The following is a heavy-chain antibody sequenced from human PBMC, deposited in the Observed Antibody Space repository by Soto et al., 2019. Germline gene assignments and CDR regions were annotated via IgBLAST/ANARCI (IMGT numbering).Heavy chain of an antibody. D-gene: IGHD1-20*01. V-gene: IGHV1-18*01. CDR3: VGITGNSDYYYMDV. CDR2: ISAYNGNT. J-gene: IGHJ6*03. Sequence: ASVKVSCKASGYTFTSYGISWVRQAPGQGLEWMGWISAYNGNTNYAQKLQGRVTMTTDTSTSTAYMELRSLRSDDTAVYYCVGITGNSDYYYMDVWGKRTKVTVSS. CDR1: GYTFTSYG.